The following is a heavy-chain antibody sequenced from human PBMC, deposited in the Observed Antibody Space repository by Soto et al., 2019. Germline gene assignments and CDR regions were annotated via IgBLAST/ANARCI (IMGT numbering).Heavy chain of an antibody. CDR2: INHSGST. D-gene: IGHD5-12*01. CDR3: ARAEGIVATIV. Sequence: TSETLSLTCAVYGGSFSGYYWSWIRQPPGKGLEWIGEINHSGSTNYNPSLKSRVTISVDTSKNQFSLKLSSVTAADTAVYYCARAEGIVATIVWGQGTLVTVSS. CDR1: GGSFSGYY. V-gene: IGHV4-34*01. J-gene: IGHJ4*02.